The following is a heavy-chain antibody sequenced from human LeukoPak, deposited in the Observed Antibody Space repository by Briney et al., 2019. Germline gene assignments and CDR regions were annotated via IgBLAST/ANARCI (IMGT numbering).Heavy chain of an antibody. D-gene: IGHD6-13*01. J-gene: IGHJ4*02. V-gene: IGHV5-51*01. CDR3: ARQSVVGSNWYADY. Sequence: GESLKISCKGSGYSFTNYWIGWVRQMPGRGLEWMGIIDPGDSDTRYSPSFQGQVTISADKSISTAYLQWSSLKASDSAMYYCARQSVVGSNWYADYWGQGTLVTVSS. CDR1: GYSFTNYW. CDR2: IDPGDSDT.